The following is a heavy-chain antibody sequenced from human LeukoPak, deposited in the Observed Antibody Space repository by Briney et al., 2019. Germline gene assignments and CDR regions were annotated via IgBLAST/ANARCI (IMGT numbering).Heavy chain of an antibody. CDR2: ISSSSSYI. CDR3: ARGYCSGGSYYYMDV. J-gene: IGHJ6*03. V-gene: IGHV3-21*01. CDR1: GFTFSSYS. Sequence: PGGSLRLSCAASGFTFSSYSMNWVRQAPGKGLEWVSSISSSSSYIYYADSVKGRFTISRDNAKNSLYLQMNSLRAEDTAVYYCARGYCSGGSYYYMDVWGKGTTVTVSS. D-gene: IGHD2-15*01.